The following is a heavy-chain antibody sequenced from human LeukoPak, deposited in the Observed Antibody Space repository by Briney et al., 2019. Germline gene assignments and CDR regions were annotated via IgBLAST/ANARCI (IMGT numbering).Heavy chain of an antibody. V-gene: IGHV3-23*01. CDR3: AKDREIYSSGWYMI. CDR2: ISASGGST. D-gene: IGHD6-19*01. Sequence: GGSLRLSCAASGFTFSSSAMSWVRQVPGKGLEWVSGISASGGSTSYADSVRGRFTISRDNSKNTLYVQMNSLRDEDTAVYYCAKDREIYSSGWYMIWGQGTLVTVSS. CDR1: GFTFSSSA. J-gene: IGHJ4*02.